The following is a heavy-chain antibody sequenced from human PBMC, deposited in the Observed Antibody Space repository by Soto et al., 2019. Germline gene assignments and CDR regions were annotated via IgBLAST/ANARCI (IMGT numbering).Heavy chain of an antibody. CDR1: GFSLSTDGVG. Sequence: KESGPTLVKPTQTLTLTCTFSGFSLSTDGVGVGWIRQPPGKALEWLALIYWDDDKRYSPSLKGRLRITKDTSKHQVVLTMTNMDPADTGTYYCAHGFGDSGYDDGGFDYWGQGTLVTVSS. CDR3: AHGFGDSGYDDGGFDY. V-gene: IGHV2-5*02. J-gene: IGHJ4*02. D-gene: IGHD5-12*01. CDR2: IYWDDDK.